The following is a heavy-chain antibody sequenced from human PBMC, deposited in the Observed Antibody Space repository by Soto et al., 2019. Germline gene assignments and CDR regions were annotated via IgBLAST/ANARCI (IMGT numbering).Heavy chain of an antibody. CDR1: GGSISSYY. D-gene: IGHD3-10*01. V-gene: IGHV4-59*01. CDR3: ARADSYGSGRDGFDY. Sequence: KPSETLSLTCTVSGGSISSYYWSWIRQPPGKGLEWIGYIYYSGSTNYNPSLKSRVTISVDTSKNQFSLKLSSVTAADTAVYYCARADSYGSGRDGFDYWGQGTLVTVSS. J-gene: IGHJ4*02. CDR2: IYYSGST.